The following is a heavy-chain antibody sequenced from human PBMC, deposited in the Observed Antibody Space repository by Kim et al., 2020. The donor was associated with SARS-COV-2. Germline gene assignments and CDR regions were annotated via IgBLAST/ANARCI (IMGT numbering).Heavy chain of an antibody. D-gene: IGHD2-21*02. V-gene: IGHV3-21*01. CDR1: GFTFSSFG. CDR3: ARDNTAKVGLYFYYYGMDV. J-gene: IGHJ6*02. CDR2: ISSTTSHI. Sequence: GGSLRLSCEASGFTFSSFGMNWVRQAPGKGLEWVSFISSTTSHIYYADSVKGRFTISRDNAENSLYLEMNSLRADDTALYFCARDNTAKVGLYFYYYGMDVWGRGTTVTVSS.